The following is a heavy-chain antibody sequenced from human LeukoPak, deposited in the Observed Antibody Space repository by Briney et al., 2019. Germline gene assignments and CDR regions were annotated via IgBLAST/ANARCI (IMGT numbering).Heavy chain of an antibody. CDR1: GFSLSTRGVG. J-gene: IGHJ3*02. CDR2: IYWDDDK. D-gene: IGHD3-10*01. V-gene: IGHV2-5*02. CDR3: ARRRYGSGSSGAFDI. Sequence: SGPTLVNPTQTLTLTCSFSGFSLSTRGVGVGWIRQPPGKALEWLALIYWDDDKRYRPSLKSRLTITKDTSKNQVVLTMTNMDPVDTATYYCARRRYGSGSSGAFDIWGQGTMVTVSS.